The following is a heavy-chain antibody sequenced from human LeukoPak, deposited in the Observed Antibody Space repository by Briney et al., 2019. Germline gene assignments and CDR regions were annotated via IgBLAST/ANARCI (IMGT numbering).Heavy chain of an antibody. V-gene: IGHV3-64*01. J-gene: IGHJ4*02. CDR1: GFTFSSYA. CDR3: ARAVGGDGSGSL. D-gene: IGHD3-10*01. Sequence: GGSLRLSCAASGFTFSSYAMHWVRQAPGKGLEYVSAISSNGGSTYYANSVKGRFTISRDNSKNTLYLQMGSLRAEDMAVYYCARAVGGDGSGSLWGPGTLVTVSS. CDR2: ISSNGGST.